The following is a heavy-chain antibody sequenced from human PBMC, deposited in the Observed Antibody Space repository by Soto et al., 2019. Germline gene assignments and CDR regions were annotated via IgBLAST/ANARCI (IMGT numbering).Heavy chain of an antibody. CDR2: IYWEDDK. CDR3: SHRPGGGHSILHY. J-gene: IGHJ4*02. Sequence: QITLKESGPPLVKPTQALTLTCTFSGFSLRTPGVGVGCIRQPPGKALEWLALIYWEDDKRYSTSLKTRHTITKETSKNQVVLTMTNMDPVDTATDYCSHRPGGGHSILHYWGQGTLVTVSS. V-gene: IGHV2-5*02. CDR1: GFSLRTPGVG. D-gene: IGHD2-21*02.